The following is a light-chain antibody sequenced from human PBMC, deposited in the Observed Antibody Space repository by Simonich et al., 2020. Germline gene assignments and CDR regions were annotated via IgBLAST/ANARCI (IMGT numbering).Light chain of an antibody. V-gene: IGKV4-1*01. CDR2: WAS. CDR3: QQYYSTPLT. J-gene: IGKJ4*01. Sequence: DIVMTQSPDSLAVSLGERATIYCKSSQSVLYSSNNKNYLAWYQQKPGQPPKLLIYWASTRESGVPDRFRGSGSGTDFTLTISSLQAEDVAVYYCQQYYSTPLTFGGGTKVEIK. CDR1: QSVLYSSNNKNY.